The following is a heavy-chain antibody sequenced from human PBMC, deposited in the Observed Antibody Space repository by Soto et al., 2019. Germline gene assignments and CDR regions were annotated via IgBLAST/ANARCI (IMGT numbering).Heavy chain of an antibody. CDR2: FYSSKTM. V-gene: IGHV4-59*01. J-gene: IGHJ4*02. D-gene: IGHD1-26*01. Sequence: SETLSLTCTVSNASISGYYWSWIRQSPGKGLEWIGYFYSSKTMNYNPSLKSRVTMSIDTSKKQFSLKLSSVTAADSAEYYCAGRSQWVYDYWXQGTLVTVSS. CDR3: AGRSQWVYDY. CDR1: NASISGYY.